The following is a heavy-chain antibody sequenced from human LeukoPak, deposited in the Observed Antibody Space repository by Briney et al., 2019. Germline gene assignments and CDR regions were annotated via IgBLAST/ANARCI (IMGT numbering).Heavy chain of an antibody. CDR3: ARDGGGSYNAFDI. CDR2: MYHSGTI. V-gene: IGHV4-38-2*02. Sequence: SETLSLTCTVSGYSISSGYYWGWIRQPPGKGLEWIGSMYHSGTIYYNPSLRSRLTISVNTSKNQFSLKLSSVTAADTAVYYCARDGGGSYNAFDIWGQGTMVTVSS. J-gene: IGHJ3*02. D-gene: IGHD1-26*01. CDR1: GYSISSGYY.